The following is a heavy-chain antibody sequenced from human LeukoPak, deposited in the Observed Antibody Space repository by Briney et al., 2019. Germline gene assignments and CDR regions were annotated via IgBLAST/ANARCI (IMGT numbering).Heavy chain of an antibody. CDR1: GGTFSSYA. CDR3: ATDPLNYYYGMDV. CDR2: IIPIFGTA. V-gene: IGHV1-69*13. J-gene: IGHJ6*02. Sequence: ASAKVSCKASGGTFSSYAISWVRQAPGQGLEWMGGIIPIFGTANYAQKFQGRVTITADESTSTAYMELSSLRSEDTAVYYCATDPLNYYYGMDVWGQGTTVTVSS.